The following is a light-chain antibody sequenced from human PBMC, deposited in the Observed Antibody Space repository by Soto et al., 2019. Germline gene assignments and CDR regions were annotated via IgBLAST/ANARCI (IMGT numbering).Light chain of an antibody. CDR2: DVS. J-gene: IGLJ1*01. Sequence: QSALTQPASVSGSPGQSITISCTGTSSDVGGYNYVSWYQQHPGKAPKLMIYDVSNRPSGVSNRFSVSKSGNTASLTIFGLQAEDEADYYCSSYTSSSTGVFGTGTKVTVL. V-gene: IGLV2-14*01. CDR1: SSDVGGYNY. CDR3: SSYTSSSTGV.